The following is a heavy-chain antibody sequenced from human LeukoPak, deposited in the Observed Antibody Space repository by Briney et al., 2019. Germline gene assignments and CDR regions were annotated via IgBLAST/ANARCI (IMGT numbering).Heavy chain of an antibody. CDR3: ARGSGSYSTYFDF. Sequence: GGSLRLSCAASGFNFHDYGMTWVRQAPGEGLEWVSGISWNGGSTGYVDSVKGRFTTSRDNAKNSLYLQMNSLRGEDTALYYCARGSGSYSTYFDFWGQGILVTVSS. D-gene: IGHD1-26*01. CDR1: GFNFHDYG. CDR2: ISWNGGST. V-gene: IGHV3-20*04. J-gene: IGHJ4*02.